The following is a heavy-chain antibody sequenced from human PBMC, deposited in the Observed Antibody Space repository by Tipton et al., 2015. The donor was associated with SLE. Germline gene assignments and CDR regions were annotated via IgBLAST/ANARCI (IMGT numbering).Heavy chain of an antibody. CDR3: ARRPVPYSSSWVDAFDI. CDR1: GGSISSGGYY. Sequence: TLSLTCTVSGGSISSGGYYWSWIRQHPGKGLEWIGYIYYSGSTYYNPSLKSRVTISVDTSKNQFSLKLSSVTAADTAVYYCARRPVPYSSSWVDAFDIWGQGTMVTVSS. J-gene: IGHJ3*02. D-gene: IGHD6-13*01. CDR2: IYYSGST. V-gene: IGHV4-31*03.